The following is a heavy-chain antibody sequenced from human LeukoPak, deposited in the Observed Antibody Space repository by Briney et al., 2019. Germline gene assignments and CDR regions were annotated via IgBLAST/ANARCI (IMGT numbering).Heavy chain of an antibody. J-gene: IGHJ6*02. CDR3: ARDMRNQTIFGVVIESYYYYGMDV. D-gene: IGHD3-3*01. V-gene: IGHV3-11*01. CDR1: GFTFIDYY. Sequence: GSLRLSCAASGFTFIDYYMSWIRQAPGKGLEWVSYISSSGSTIYYADSVKGRFTISRDNAKNSLYLQMNSLRAEDTAVYYCARDMRNQTIFGVVIESYYYYGMDVWGQGTTVTVSS. CDR2: ISSSGSTI.